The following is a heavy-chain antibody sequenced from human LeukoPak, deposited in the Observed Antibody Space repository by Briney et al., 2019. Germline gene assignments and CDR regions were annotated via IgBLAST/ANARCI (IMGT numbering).Heavy chain of an antibody. CDR3: ASQIFGELRGFRDY. D-gene: IGHD1-26*01. Sequence: GGSLRLSCAASGFTFSSYSMNWVRQAPGKGLEWVSSISSSSSYIYYADSVKGRFTISRDNAKNSLYLQMNSLRAEDTAVYYCASQIFGELRGFRDYWGQGTLVTVPS. V-gene: IGHV3-21*01. CDR1: GFTFSSYS. J-gene: IGHJ4*02. CDR2: ISSSSSYI.